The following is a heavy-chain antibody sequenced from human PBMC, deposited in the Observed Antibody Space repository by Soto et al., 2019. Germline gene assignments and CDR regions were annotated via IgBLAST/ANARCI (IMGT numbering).Heavy chain of an antibody. J-gene: IGHJ4*02. CDR1: GDSVSSNTAA. CDR2: TYYRSKWHH. Sequence: SQTLSLTCAISGDSVSSNTAAWNWIRSSPSRGLELLGRTYYRSKWHHDYAVSVKSRITVNPDTSKNQFSLQLNSVTPDDTAVYYYASGVAHSGFAFWGRGTLVTVSS. CDR3: ASGVAHSGFAF. D-gene: IGHD2-8*01. V-gene: IGHV6-1*01.